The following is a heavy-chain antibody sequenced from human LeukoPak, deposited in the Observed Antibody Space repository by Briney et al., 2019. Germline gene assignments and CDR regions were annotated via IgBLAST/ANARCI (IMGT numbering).Heavy chain of an antibody. V-gene: IGHV4-31*03. CDR1: GGAISSGGYY. CDR3: ARTKGYYFDY. D-gene: IGHD2-8*01. Sequence: SETLSLTCTVSGGAISSGGYYWSWIRQHPGKGLEWIGYIYYSGSTYYNPSLKSRVTISVDTSKNQFSLKLSSVTAADTAVYYCARTKGYYFDYWGQGTLVTVSS. J-gene: IGHJ4*02. CDR2: IYYSGST.